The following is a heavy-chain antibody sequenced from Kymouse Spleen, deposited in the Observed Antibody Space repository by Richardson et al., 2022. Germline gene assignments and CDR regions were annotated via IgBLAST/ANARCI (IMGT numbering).Heavy chain of an antibody. D-gene: IGHD2-2*02. J-gene: IGHJ5*02. CDR2: INHSGST. CDR3: GCTSCPNWFDP. Sequence: QVQLQQWGAGLLKPSETLSLTCAVYGGSFSGYYWSWIRQPPGKGLEWIGEINHSGSTNYNPSLKSRVTISVDTSKNQFSLKLSSVTAADTAVYYCGCTSCPNWFDPWGQGTLVTVSS. V-gene: IGHV4-34*01. CDR1: GGSFSGYY.